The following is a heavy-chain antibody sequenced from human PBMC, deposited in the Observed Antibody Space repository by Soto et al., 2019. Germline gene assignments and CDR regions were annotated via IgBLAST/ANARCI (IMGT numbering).Heavy chain of an antibody. Sequence: SETLSLTCTVSGGSISSYYWSWIRQPPGKGLEWIGYIYYSGSTNYNPSLKSRVTISVDTSKNQFSLKLSSVTAADTAVYYCARDLRDYYDSSGSPWVFDYWGQGTLVTVSS. CDR1: GGSISSYY. CDR3: ARDLRDYYDSSGSPWVFDY. J-gene: IGHJ4*02. V-gene: IGHV4-59*12. CDR2: IYYSGST. D-gene: IGHD3-22*01.